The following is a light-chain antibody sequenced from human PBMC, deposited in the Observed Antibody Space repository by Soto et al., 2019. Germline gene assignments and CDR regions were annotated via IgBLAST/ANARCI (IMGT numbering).Light chain of an antibody. CDR3: QQANSLPLS. J-gene: IGKJ5*01. CDR2: AAS. CDR1: QDIRTR. Sequence: DIQVTQSPSSVSASVGDSVTITCRASQDIRTRLAWYQQKPGKAPKVLIYAASTLEAGVPLRFSGSGYGTDFTLTISGLQPEDFATYYCQQANSLPLSFGQGKRLEIK. V-gene: IGKV1-12*01.